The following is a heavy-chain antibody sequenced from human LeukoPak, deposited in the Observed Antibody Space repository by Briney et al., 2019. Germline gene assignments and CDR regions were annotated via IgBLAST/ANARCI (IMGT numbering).Heavy chain of an antibody. Sequence: SETLSLTCTVSGGSISSYYWSWIRHPPGKGLEWIGYIYYSGSTNYNPSLKRRATISVDTSKNEFSLRLTSVTAADTAVYYCAREANYYGSGSYFEGTFDYWGQGSLVTVSS. CDR3: AREANYYGSGSYFEGTFDY. V-gene: IGHV4-59*01. CDR1: GGSISSYY. CDR2: IYYSGST. J-gene: IGHJ4*02. D-gene: IGHD3-10*01.